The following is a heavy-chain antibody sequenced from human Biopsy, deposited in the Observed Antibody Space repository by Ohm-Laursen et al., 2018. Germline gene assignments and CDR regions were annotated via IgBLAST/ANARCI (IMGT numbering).Heavy chain of an antibody. CDR2: IHYSGNT. Sequence: SDTLSLTCPVSGVSINTGGYYWTWIRQHPGTGLEWIGYIHYSGNTLYNPSLKSRLTISVDTSRNQFSLKLTSVTAADTALYYCTRAGGGKIYGLWGQGTLVTVSS. CDR3: TRAGGGKIYGL. CDR1: GVSINTGGYY. J-gene: IGHJ4*02. V-gene: IGHV4-31*03. D-gene: IGHD3-16*01.